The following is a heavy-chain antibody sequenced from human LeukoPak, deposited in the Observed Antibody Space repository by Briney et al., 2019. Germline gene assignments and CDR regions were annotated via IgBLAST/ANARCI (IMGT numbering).Heavy chain of an antibody. Sequence: GASVKVSCKVSGYILTELSMHWVRQAPGKGLEWMGGFDPEDGETIYAQKFQGRVTMTEDTSTDTAYMELSSLRSEDTAVYYCATIGPSVGYSSGWYSFDYWGQGTLVTVSS. CDR3: ATIGPSVGYSSGWYSFDY. CDR2: FDPEDGET. CDR1: GYILTELS. J-gene: IGHJ4*02. V-gene: IGHV1-24*01. D-gene: IGHD6-19*01.